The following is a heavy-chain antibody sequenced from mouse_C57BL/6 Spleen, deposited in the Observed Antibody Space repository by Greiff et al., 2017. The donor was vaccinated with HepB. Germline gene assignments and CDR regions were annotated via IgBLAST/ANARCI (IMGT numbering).Heavy chain of an antibody. CDR3: ANRWGAWFAY. J-gene: IGHJ3*01. CDR1: GFTFSDYG. V-gene: IGHV5-17*01. Sequence: VQRVESGGGLVKPGGSLKLYCAASGFTFSDYGMHWVRQAPEKGLEWVAYISSGSSTIYYADTVKGRFTISRDNAKNTLFLQMTSLRSEDTAMYYCANRWGAWFAYWGQGTLVTVSA. CDR2: ISSGSSTI. D-gene: IGHD1-1*02.